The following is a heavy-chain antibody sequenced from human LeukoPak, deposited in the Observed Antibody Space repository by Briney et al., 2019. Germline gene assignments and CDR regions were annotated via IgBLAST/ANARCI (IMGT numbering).Heavy chain of an antibody. D-gene: IGHD2-2*01. CDR3: ASLNRADCSSTSCHTHY. CDR1: GFTFNDYA. V-gene: IGHV3-21*01. Sequence: GGSLRLSCAASGFTFNDYAMHWVRQAPGKGLEWVSSISSSSSYIYYADSVKGRFTISRDNAKNSLYLQMNSLRAEDTALYYCASLNRADCSSTSCHTHYWGQGTLVTVSS. J-gene: IGHJ4*02. CDR2: ISSSSSYI.